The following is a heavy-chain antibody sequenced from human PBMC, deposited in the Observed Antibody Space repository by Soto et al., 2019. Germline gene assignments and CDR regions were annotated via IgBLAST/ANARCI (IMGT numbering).Heavy chain of an antibody. CDR2: ISYDGSNK. Sequence: QVQLVESGGGVVQPGRSLRLSCAASGFTFSSYAMHWVRQAPGKGLEWVAVISYDGSNKYYADSVKGRFTISRDNSKNTLYLQRNSLRAEDTAVYYCARDFHSSGYGTFDYWGQGTLVTVSS. V-gene: IGHV3-30-3*01. CDR1: GFTFSSYA. J-gene: IGHJ4*02. CDR3: ARDFHSSGYGTFDY. D-gene: IGHD3-22*01.